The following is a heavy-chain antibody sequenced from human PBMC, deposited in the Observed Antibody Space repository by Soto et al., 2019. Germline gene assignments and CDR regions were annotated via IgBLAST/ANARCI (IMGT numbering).Heavy chain of an antibody. D-gene: IGHD6-19*01. CDR1: CGSISSSNW. J-gene: IGHJ4*02. CDR3: ARGFQAVAGTLFDY. CDR2: IYHSGST. Sequence: SETLSLTCAVSCGSISSSNWWSWVRQPPGKGLEWIGEIYHSGSTNYNPSLKSRVTISVDKSKNQFSLKLSSVTAADTAVYYCARGFQAVAGTLFDYWGQGTLVTVSS. V-gene: IGHV4-4*02.